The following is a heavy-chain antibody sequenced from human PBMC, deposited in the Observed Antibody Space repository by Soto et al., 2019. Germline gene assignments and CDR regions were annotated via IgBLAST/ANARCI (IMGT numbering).Heavy chain of an antibody. J-gene: IGHJ3*02. CDR1: GGSFSGYY. CDR3: ARRAGYYGHGRAFDI. Sequence: PSETLSLTCAVYGGSFSGYYWSWIRQPPGKGLEWIGEINHSGSTNYNPSLKSRVTISVDTSKNQFSLKLSSVTAADTAVYYCARRAGYYGHGRAFDIWGQGTMVTVSS. V-gene: IGHV4-34*01. CDR2: INHSGST. D-gene: IGHD3-10*01.